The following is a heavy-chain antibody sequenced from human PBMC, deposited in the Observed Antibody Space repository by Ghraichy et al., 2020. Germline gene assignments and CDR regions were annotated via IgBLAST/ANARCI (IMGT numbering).Heavy chain of an antibody. D-gene: IGHD3-16*01. CDR2: INPNSGGT. J-gene: IGHJ3*02. CDR3: ARDVRPRIIPGLDDAFDI. CDR1: GYTFTGYY. V-gene: IGHV1-2*02. Sequence: ASVKVSCKASGYTFTGYYMHWVRQAPGQGLEWMGWINPNSGGTNYAQKFQGRVTMTRDTSISTAYMELSRLRSDDTAVYYCARDVRPRIIPGLDDAFDIWGQGTMVTVSS.